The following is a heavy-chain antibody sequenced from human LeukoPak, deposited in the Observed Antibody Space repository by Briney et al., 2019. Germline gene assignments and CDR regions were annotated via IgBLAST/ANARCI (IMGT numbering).Heavy chain of an antibody. D-gene: IGHD2-2*01. CDR1: GYTFTSYY. V-gene: IGHV1-46*01. J-gene: IGHJ6*04. CDR3: ARGPYCSSTSCYWSYYYYYGMDV. Sequence: ASVKVSCKASGYTFTSYYMRWVRQAPGQGLEWMGIINPSGGSTSYAQKFQGRVTMTRDTSTSTVYMELSSLRSEDTAMYYCARGPYCSSTSCYWSYYYYYGMDVWGKGTTVTVSS. CDR2: INPSGGST.